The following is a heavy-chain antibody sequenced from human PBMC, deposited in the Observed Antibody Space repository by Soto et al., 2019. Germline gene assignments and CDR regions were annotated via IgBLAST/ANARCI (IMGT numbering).Heavy chain of an antibody. CDR3: ARVVGAARYTGMDV. V-gene: IGHV3-33*08. CDR2: IWYDGSNK. J-gene: IGHJ6*02. CDR1: GFTFSSYG. D-gene: IGHD3-16*02. Sequence: PGGSLRLSCVASGFTFSSYGMHWVRQAPGKGLEWVAVIWYDGSNKYYADSVKGRFTISRDNSKNTLYLQMNSLRAEDTAVYYCARVVGAARYTGMDVWGQGTTVTVSS.